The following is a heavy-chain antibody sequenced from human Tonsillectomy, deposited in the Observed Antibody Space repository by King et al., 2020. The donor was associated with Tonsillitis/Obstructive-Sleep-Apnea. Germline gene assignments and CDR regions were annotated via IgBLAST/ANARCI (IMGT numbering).Heavy chain of an antibody. CDR1: VFSLSTSRVW. Sequence: ITLKESGPTLLKPTQTLTLTCTFSVFSLSTSRVWVGWIRPPPGKALEWLSLIYLDDDKTYNLYLMTGLTITKDTSKNQVVLTMTNMDPVDTATYYCAHSPPHVDWLLWYYFDYWGQGTLVTVSS. V-gene: IGHV2-5*02. J-gene: IGHJ4*02. CDR3: AHSPPHVDWLLWYYFDY. D-gene: IGHD3-9*01. CDR2: IYLDDDK.